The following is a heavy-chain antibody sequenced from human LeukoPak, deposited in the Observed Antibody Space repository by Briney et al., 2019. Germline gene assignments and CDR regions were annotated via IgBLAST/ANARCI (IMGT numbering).Heavy chain of an antibody. CDR2: IIPIFGTA. V-gene: IGHV1-69*06. CDR1: GGTFSSYA. Sequence: GASVKVSCKASGGTFSSYAISWVRQAPGQGLEWMGGIIPIFGTANYAQKFQGRVTMTEDTSTDTAYMELSSLRFEDTAVYYCAPILINTYYYDSSGSAFDIWGQGTMVTVSS. J-gene: IGHJ3*02. D-gene: IGHD3-22*01. CDR3: APILINTYYYDSSGSAFDI.